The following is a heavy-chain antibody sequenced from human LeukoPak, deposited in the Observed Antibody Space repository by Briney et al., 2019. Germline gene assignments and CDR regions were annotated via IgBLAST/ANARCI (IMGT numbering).Heavy chain of an antibody. V-gene: IGHV3-48*01. J-gene: IGHJ5*02. CDR2: ISSASNTI. CDR1: GFTFSSYG. D-gene: IGHD3-10*01. Sequence: KPGGSLRLSCAASGFTFSSYGMNWVRQAPGKGLEWVSYISSASNTIYYADSVKGRFTISRDNAKNSLYLQMNSLRAEDTAMYYCARDGWFGDYNWFDPWGQGTLVTVSS. CDR3: ARDGWFGDYNWFDP.